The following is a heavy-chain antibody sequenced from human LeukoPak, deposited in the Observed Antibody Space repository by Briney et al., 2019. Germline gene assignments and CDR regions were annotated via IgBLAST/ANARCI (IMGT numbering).Heavy chain of an antibody. J-gene: IGHJ6*03. CDR1: GCSISSYY. V-gene: IGHV4-59*01. CDR3: ARETSQKGAHYMDV. Sequence: SETLSLTCTVSGCSISSYYWSWIRQPPGKGLEWIRYIYYSGSTNYNPSLKSRVTISVDTSKNQFSLKLSSVTAADTAVYYCARETSQKGAHYMDVWGKGTTVTISS. D-gene: IGHD3-16*01. CDR2: IYYSGST.